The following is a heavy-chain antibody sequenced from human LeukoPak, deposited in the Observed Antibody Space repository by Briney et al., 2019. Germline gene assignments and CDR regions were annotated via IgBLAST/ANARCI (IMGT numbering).Heavy chain of an antibody. D-gene: IGHD5-12*01. J-gene: IGHJ4*02. V-gene: IGHV3-23*01. Sequence: GGSLRLSCAASGFTFSSYAMSWVRQAPGKGLEWVSAISGSGGSTYYADSVKGRFTISRDKSKNTVYLQMNSLRAEDTAVYYCARGLEGGYEFSGRDDYWGQGTLVTVSS. CDR3: ARGLEGGYEFSGRDDY. CDR1: GFTFSSYA. CDR2: ISGSGGST.